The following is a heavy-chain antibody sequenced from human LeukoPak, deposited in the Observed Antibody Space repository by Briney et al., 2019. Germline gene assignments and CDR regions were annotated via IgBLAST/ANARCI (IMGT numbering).Heavy chain of an antibody. D-gene: IGHD3-3*01. V-gene: IGHV4-39*02. Sequence: SETLSLTCTVSGGSISSNSYYWGWIRQPPGKGLEWIGSIYYSGSTNYNPSLESRVTISVDTSKNHFSLKLSSVTAADTAVYYCASGQYYDLWSGYYVDWGQGTLVTVSA. CDR2: IYYSGST. CDR1: GGSISSNSYY. CDR3: ASGQYYDLWSGYYVD. J-gene: IGHJ4*02.